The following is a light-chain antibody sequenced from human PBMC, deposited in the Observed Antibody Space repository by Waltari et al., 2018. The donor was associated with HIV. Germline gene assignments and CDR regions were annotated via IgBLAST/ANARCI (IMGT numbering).Light chain of an antibody. CDR2: ADS. Sequence: YELARPPTVSVSPGQTAKITCSGQHLSLKFTCWYQQKAGHVPVLVIYADSQRPSGIPDRFSGSNSGNTSTLTIYEAQTLDEGDYYCQAWDTIKEVFGGGTKLTVL. J-gene: IGLJ3*02. CDR3: QAWDTIKEV. CDR1: HLSLKF. V-gene: IGLV3-1*01.